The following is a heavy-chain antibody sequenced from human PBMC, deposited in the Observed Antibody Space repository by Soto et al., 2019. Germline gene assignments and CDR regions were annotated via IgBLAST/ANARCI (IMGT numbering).Heavy chain of an antibody. CDR1: GYSFTSYW. Sequence: PGESLKISCKGSGYSFTSYWIGWVRQMPGKGLEWMGIIYPGDSDTRYSPSFQGQVTISADKSISTAYLQWSSLKASDTAMYYCASSPNSSSWYSWYYGMDVWGQETTVTVAS. J-gene: IGHJ6*02. D-gene: IGHD6-13*01. V-gene: IGHV5-51*01. CDR3: ASSPNSSSWYSWYYGMDV. CDR2: IYPGDSDT.